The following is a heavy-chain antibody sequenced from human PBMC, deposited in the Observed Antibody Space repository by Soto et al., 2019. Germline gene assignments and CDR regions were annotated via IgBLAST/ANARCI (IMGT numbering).Heavy chain of an antibody. CDR1: GDSLSSGRYY. D-gene: IGHD1-26*01. Sequence: SETLSLTCTVSGDSLSSGRYYWTWLRQPPGKGLEWIGYIYHVGTSKYNPSLNSRATISLDTSKSQFSLRLRSVTAADTAVYFCARESIVGDTKFDPWGHGSLVTVSS. J-gene: IGHJ5*02. V-gene: IGHV4-61*01. CDR3: ARESIVGDTKFDP. CDR2: IYHVGTS.